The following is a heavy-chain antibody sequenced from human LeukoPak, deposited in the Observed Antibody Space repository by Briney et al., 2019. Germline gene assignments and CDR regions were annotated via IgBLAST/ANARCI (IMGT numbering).Heavy chain of an antibody. CDR2: IFGSGAGT. Sequence: PGGSLRLSCAASGFTFGSYAMSWVRQTPGKGLEWVSTIFGSGAGTYYADSVKGRFTISRDNSKSTLFVYLQMNSLRTDDTALYYCAGGGEAARSLAYWGQGALVTVSS. J-gene: IGHJ4*02. D-gene: IGHD6-6*01. CDR1: GFTFGSYA. CDR3: AGGGEAARSLAY. V-gene: IGHV3-23*01.